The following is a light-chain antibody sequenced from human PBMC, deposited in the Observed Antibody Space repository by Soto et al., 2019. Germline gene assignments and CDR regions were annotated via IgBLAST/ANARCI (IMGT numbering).Light chain of an antibody. CDR1: SSDVGANNY. J-gene: IGLJ1*01. CDR3: SSYAGPNRV. Sequence: QSALTQPPSASGSPGQSVTISCTGTSSDVGANNYVSWYQQHPGKAPKLMIYEVTKRPSGVPDRFSGSKSGNTASLTVSGLQAEDEADYYCSSYAGPNRVFGTVTKDTVL. V-gene: IGLV2-8*01. CDR2: EVT.